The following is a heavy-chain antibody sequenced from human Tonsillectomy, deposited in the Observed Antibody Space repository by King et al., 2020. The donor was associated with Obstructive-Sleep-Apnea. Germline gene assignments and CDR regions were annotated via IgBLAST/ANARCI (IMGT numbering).Heavy chain of an antibody. CDR1: GFTVSSDY. J-gene: IGHJ4*02. CDR3: ARASGYDPLEIDY. D-gene: IGHD5-12*01. CDR2: IYSGGRT. Sequence: GGAGGGWGQSGGSLRLSCAASGFTVSSDYMSWVRQAPGKGLEWVSVIYSGGRTYYVDSVKGRFTISRATSKNTLSLQMNSLRVDDTAVYFCARASGYDPLEIDYWGQGTLVTVSS. V-gene: IGHV3-66*01.